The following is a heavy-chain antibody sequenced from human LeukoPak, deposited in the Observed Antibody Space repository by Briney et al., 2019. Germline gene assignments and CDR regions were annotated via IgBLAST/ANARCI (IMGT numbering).Heavy chain of an antibody. CDR2: ISYDGSNK. CDR1: GFTFSSYG. V-gene: IGHV3-30*18. Sequence: GGSLRLSCAASGFTFSSYGMHWVRQAPGKGLEWVAVISYDGSNKYYADSVKGRFTISRDSSKNTLYLQMNSLRAEDTAVYYCAKGDQGYSYGTMVYWGQGTLVTVSS. CDR3: AKGDQGYSYGTMVY. J-gene: IGHJ4*02. D-gene: IGHD5-18*01.